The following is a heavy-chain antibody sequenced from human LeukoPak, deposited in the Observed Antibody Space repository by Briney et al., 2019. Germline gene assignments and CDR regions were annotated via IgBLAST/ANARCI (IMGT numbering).Heavy chain of an antibody. CDR2: ISAYNGNT. CDR3: ASSRIPHDAFDI. J-gene: IGHJ3*02. V-gene: IGHV1-18*01. CDR1: GYTFTSYG. Sequence: ASVRVSCKASGYTFTSYGISWVRQAPGQGLEWMGWISAYNGNTNYAQKLQGRVTMTTDTSTSTAYMELRSLRSDDTAMYYCASSRIPHDAFDIWGQGTMVTVSS.